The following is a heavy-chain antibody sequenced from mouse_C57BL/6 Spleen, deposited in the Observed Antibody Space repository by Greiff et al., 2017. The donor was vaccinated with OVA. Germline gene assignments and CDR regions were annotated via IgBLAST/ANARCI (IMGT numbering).Heavy chain of an antibody. V-gene: IGHV5-16*01. CDR2: INYDGSST. J-gene: IGHJ2*01. Sequence: EVMLVESEGGLVQPGSSMKLSCTASGFTFSDYYMAWVRQVPEKGLEWVANINYDGSSTYYLDSLKSRFIISRDNAKNILYLQMSSLKSEDTATYYCARDYGSLDYWGQGTTLTVSS. CDR3: ARDYGSLDY. D-gene: IGHD1-1*01. CDR1: GFTFSDYY.